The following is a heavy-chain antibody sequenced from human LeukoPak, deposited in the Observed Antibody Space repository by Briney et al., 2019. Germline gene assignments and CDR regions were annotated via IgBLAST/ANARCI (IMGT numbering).Heavy chain of an antibody. D-gene: IGHD2-2*01. CDR2: IYPGGSDT. V-gene: IGHV5-51*07. CDR3: ARQSQLFFDY. J-gene: IGHJ4*02. CDR1: GYSFTSYW. Sequence: GESLKISCKGSGYSFTSYWIRWVHQMPGKGLEWMGIIYPGGSDTRYSPSFQGQVTISADKSISTAYLQWSSLKASDTAMYYCARQSQLFFDYWGQGTLVTVSS.